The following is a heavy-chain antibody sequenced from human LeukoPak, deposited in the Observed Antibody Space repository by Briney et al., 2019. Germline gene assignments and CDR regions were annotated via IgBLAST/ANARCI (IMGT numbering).Heavy chain of an antibody. CDR1: GGSISGYY. Sequence: SETLSPTCTVSGGSISGYYWSWIRQPAGKGLEWIGRIYTSGSTNYNPSLKSRVTMSVDTSKNQFSLKLSSVTAADTAVYYCARDFGVVIFAFDPWGQGTLVTVSS. V-gene: IGHV4-4*07. J-gene: IGHJ5*02. D-gene: IGHD3-3*01. CDR3: ARDFGVVIFAFDP. CDR2: IYTSGST.